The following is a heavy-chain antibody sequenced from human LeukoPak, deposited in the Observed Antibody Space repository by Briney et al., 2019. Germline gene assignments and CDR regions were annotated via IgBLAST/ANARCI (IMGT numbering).Heavy chain of an antibody. CDR3: ARHNMDLSDFDF. CDR1: GDSITISNYY. D-gene: IGHD3-3*01. J-gene: IGHJ4*02. V-gene: IGHV4-39*01. CDR2: IYSSGTT. Sequence: PSETLPLTCNVSGDSITISNYYWAWIRQPPGKGLEWIGNIYSSGTTHFSPSLRSRLTMSADNSKNQLFLKMISVTAADTAVYYCARHNMDLSDFDFWGQGTLVTVSS.